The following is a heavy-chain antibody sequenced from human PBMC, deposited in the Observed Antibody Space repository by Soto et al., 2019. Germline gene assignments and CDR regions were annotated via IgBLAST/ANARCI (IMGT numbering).Heavy chain of an antibody. J-gene: IGHJ4*02. CDR1: GYTFTNND. Sequence: QVQLVQSGAEVKKPGASVKISCKASGYTFTNNDINWVRQATGQGLEWMGWMNPNSGNTGYAQKFQGRVTMTRKTSITTAYMELSSLGSEDTAMYYCARVVPGGHSDYWGQGTLVTVSS. D-gene: IGHD2-2*01. CDR2: MNPNSGNT. CDR3: ARVVPGGHSDY. V-gene: IGHV1-8*01.